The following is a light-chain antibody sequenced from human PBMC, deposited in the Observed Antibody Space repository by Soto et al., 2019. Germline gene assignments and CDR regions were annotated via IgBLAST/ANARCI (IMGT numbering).Light chain of an antibody. CDR3: QQTYSPPSIT. CDR2: GAS. J-gene: IGKJ5*01. Sequence: DIQMTQSPSSLSASVGDRVTITCRASQTINTSLNWYQQQPVKAPKVLLYGASILQRGVPSRFSGSGSGSDFTLSISSLQPEDFATYYCQQTYSPPSITISQSTRLDI. CDR1: QTINTS. V-gene: IGKV1-39*01.